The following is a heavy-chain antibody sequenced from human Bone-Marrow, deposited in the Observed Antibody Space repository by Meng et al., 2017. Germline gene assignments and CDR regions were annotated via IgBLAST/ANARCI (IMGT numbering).Heavy chain of an antibody. J-gene: IGHJ4*02. CDR3: ATGAAAADH. V-gene: IGHV3-33*01. CDR2: IWYDGSNK. D-gene: IGHD6-13*01. Sequence: VQVVDAGGGVGQPGRSLRLSWAAFGFTFSSDGMHWVRQAPGKGLEWVAVIWYDGSNKYYADSVKGRFTISRDNSKNTLYLQMNSLITEDTAVYFCATGAAAADHWGQGTLVTVSS. CDR1: GFTFSSDG.